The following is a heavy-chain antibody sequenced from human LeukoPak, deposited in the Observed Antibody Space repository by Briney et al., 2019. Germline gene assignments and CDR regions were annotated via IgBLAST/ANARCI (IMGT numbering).Heavy chain of an antibody. V-gene: IGHV4-34*01. J-gene: IGHJ6*02. CDR1: GGSFSGYY. D-gene: IGHD1-26*01. CDR2: INHSGST. CDR3: ARGLWYSGSPYYYYYYGMDV. Sequence: SETLSLTCAVYGGSFSGYYWSWLRQPPGKGLEWIGEINHSGSTNYNPSLKSRVTISVDASKNQFSLKLSSVTAADTAVYYCARGLWYSGSPYYYYYYGMDVWGQGTTVTVSS.